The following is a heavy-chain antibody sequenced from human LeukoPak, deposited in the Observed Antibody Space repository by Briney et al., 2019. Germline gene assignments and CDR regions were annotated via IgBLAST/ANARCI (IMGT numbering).Heavy chain of an antibody. CDR2: ISSSSSYI. D-gene: IGHD3-10*01. Sequence: GGSLILSCAASGFTFSSYSMNWVRQAPGKGLEWVSSISSSSSYIYYADSVKGRFTISRDNAKNSLYLQMNSLRAEDTAVYYCARGLHVLLWFGELSSDYFDYWGQGTLVTVSS. J-gene: IGHJ4*02. V-gene: IGHV3-21*01. CDR3: ARGLHVLLWFGELSSDYFDY. CDR1: GFTFSSYS.